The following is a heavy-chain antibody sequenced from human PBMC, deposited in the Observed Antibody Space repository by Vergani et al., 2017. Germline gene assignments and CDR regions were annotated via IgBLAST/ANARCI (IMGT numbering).Heavy chain of an antibody. V-gene: IGHV3-23*01. Sequence: EVQLLESGGGLVQPGGSLRLSCAASGVTFSSYAMSWVRQAPGKGLEWVAAISGSGGSTYDADSVKGRFTIARDNSKNTLYLQMNSLRAEDTAVYYCATAGYGDRFGYWGQGTLVTVSS. D-gene: IGHD4-17*01. CDR1: GVTFSSYA. J-gene: IGHJ4*02. CDR3: ATAGYGDRFGY. CDR2: ISGSGGST.